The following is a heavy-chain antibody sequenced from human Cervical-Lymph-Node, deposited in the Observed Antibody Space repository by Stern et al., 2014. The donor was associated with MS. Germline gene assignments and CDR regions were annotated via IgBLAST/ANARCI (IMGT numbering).Heavy chain of an antibody. Sequence: QDQLVQSGAEVKKPRSSVKVSCKASGGTFTSNAVSWVRQAPGHGLEWMGGIIPIFGTANYAQRFQGRVTLTADASTSTAYMELSSLRSEDTAVYYCARDAGIAVAGTGPYYFDFWGQGTLVTVSS. V-gene: IGHV1-69*12. CDR3: ARDAGIAVAGTGPYYFDF. CDR1: GGTFTSNA. D-gene: IGHD6-19*01. CDR2: IIPIFGTA. J-gene: IGHJ4*02.